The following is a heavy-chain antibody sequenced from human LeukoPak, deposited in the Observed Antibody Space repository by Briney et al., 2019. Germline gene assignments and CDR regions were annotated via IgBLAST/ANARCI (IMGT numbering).Heavy chain of an antibody. D-gene: IGHD6-19*01. CDR3: AVPQYTSGLNFDY. Sequence: SETLSLTCAVSGASVSTSNWWIWVRQPPGKGLEWIGEIHHSGSTNYNPSLKSRVTLSVDTSKNQISLRLSSVTAADTAVYYCAVPQYTSGLNFDYWGQGTLVTVSS. CDR1: GASVSTSNW. CDR2: IHHSGST. J-gene: IGHJ4*02. V-gene: IGHV4-4*02.